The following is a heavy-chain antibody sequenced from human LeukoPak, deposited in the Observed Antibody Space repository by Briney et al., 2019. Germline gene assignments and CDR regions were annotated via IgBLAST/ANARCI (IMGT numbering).Heavy chain of an antibody. CDR2: IKEDGSEK. D-gene: IGHD5-18*01. CDR1: GFTFNRDW. Sequence: GGSLRLSCAASGFTFNRDWTAWVRQAPGKGLEWVANIKEDGSEKNYVDSVKGRFTISRDNAKNSLYLQMNSLRAEDTAVYYCARDLRGYSYGPPVYGMDVWGQGTTVTVSS. V-gene: IGHV3-7*01. CDR3: ARDLRGYSYGPPVYGMDV. J-gene: IGHJ6*02.